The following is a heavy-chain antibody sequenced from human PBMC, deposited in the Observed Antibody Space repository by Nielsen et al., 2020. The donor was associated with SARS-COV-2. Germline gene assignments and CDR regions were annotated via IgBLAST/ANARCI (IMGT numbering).Heavy chain of an antibody. J-gene: IGHJ6*03. CDR3: AAHRRYSGSYPLYYYYMDV. V-gene: IGHV1-3*01. CDR1: GYTFTSYA. Sequence: ASVKVSCKASGYTFTSYAMHWVRQAPGQRLEWMGWINAGNGNTKYSQKFQGRVTITRDTSASTAYMELSSLRSEDTAVYYCAAHRRYSGSYPLYYYYMDVWGKGTTVTVSS. D-gene: IGHD1-26*01. CDR2: INAGNGNT.